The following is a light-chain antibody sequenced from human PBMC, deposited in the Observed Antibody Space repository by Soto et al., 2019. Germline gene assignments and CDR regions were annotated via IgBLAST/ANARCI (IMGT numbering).Light chain of an antibody. CDR1: QTISRY. J-gene: IGKJ5*01. CDR2: GAS. CDR3: QQSHSTPPA. Sequence: TTQSPSALSASVGDRVTITCRASQTISRYLNWYQQKPGKAPNLLIFGASTLQSGVPSRFSGSGSGTDFTLTISSLQPEDVATYFCQQSHSTPPAFGQGTRLEI. V-gene: IGKV1-39*01.